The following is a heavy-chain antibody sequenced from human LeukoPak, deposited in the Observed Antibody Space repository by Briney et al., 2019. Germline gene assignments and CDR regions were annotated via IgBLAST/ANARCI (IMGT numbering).Heavy chain of an antibody. V-gene: IGHV1-2*02. D-gene: IGHD3-22*01. Sequence: ASVRVSCKASGYTFSGYYVHWVRQAPGQGLEWMGWINPNSGGTNFAQKFQGRVSMTWDTSISTAYMELSRLRSDDTAVYYCARELGSGYYRYFDYWGQGTLVTVSS. J-gene: IGHJ4*02. CDR2: INPNSGGT. CDR1: GYTFSGYY. CDR3: ARELGSGYYRYFDY.